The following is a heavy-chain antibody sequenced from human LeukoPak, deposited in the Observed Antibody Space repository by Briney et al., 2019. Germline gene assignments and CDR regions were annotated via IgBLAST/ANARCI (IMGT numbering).Heavy chain of an antibody. D-gene: IGHD3-22*01. Sequence: GASVTVSCKASGYTFTSYDINWVRQAPGQGLEWMGWMNPNSGNTGYAQKFQGRVTITRNTSISTAYMELSSLRSEDTAVYYCARISYYDSSGYYSVFDYWGQGTLVTVSS. V-gene: IGHV1-8*03. CDR3: ARISYYDSSGYYSVFDY. CDR2: MNPNSGNT. J-gene: IGHJ4*02. CDR1: GYTFTSYD.